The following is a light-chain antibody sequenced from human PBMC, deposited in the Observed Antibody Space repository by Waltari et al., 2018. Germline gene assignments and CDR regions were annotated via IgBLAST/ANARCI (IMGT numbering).Light chain of an antibody. CDR1: QSVRRT. CDR2: GAA. Sequence: EIVLTQSPGTLSLSPGDRATLSCRASQSVRRTLAWYQPKPGQAPKLLIYGAAIRATGIPDRFTGSGSGTDFSLTISSLEPEDFAVYCCQHYVRLPATFGQGTKVEIK. J-gene: IGKJ1*01. CDR3: QHYVRLPAT. V-gene: IGKV3-20*01.